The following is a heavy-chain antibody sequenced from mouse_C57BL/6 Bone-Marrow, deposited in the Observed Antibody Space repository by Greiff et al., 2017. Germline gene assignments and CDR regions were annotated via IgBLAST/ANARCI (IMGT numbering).Heavy chain of an antibody. CDR1: GYAFSSYW. J-gene: IGHJ2*01. CDR3: ASNRVSSSGYPHY. V-gene: IGHV1-80*01. CDR2: IYPGDGDT. Sequence: QVQLKQSGAELVKPGASVKISCKASGYAFSSYWMNWVKQRPGKGLEWIGQIYPGDGDTNYNGKFKGKATLTADKSSCTAYMQLSSLTSEDSAVYFCASNRVSSSGYPHYWGQGTTLTVSS. D-gene: IGHD3-2*02.